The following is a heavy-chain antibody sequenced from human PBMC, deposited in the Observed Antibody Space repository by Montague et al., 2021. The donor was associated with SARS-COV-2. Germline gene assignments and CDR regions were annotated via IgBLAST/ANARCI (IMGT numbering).Heavy chain of an antibody. CDR1: RGTISSTNYL. V-gene: IGHV4-39*01. CDR2: LFYHGNT. J-gene: IGHJ4*02. Sequence: SETLSLTCTVSRGTISSTNYLWGWIRQPPGKGLEFIGTLFYHGNTYYNPSLKSRVTMSADASKNQLSLKVDSLTAADTALYYCARQIRGRGSSWYYFDSWGQGILVSVS. D-gene: IGHD6-13*01. CDR3: ARQIRGRGSSWYYFDS.